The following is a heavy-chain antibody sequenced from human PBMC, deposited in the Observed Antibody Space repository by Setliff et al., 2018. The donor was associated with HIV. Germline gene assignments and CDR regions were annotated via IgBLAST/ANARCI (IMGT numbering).Heavy chain of an antibody. V-gene: IGHV4-34*01. CDR3: ARRFEQWLAFDY. CDR2: INHSGGT. D-gene: IGHD6-19*01. J-gene: IGHJ4*02. Sequence: SETLSLTCAVYGGSLSGYYWSWIRQSPGKGLEWIGEINHSGGTDYHPSLKSRVTISVDTSKNQFSLKLGSVTAADTAVYFCARRFEQWLAFDYWGQGTLVTVSS. CDR1: GGSLSGYY.